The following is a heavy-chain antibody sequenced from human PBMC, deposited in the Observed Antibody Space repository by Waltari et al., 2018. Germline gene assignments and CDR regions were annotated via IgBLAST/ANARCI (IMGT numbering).Heavy chain of an antibody. CDR2: IRHTGST. CDR1: GCSISSYF. Sequence: QVHLQESGPGLVKPSETLSLTCSVSGCSISSYFWNWIRHPPGKGLEWMGYIRHTGSTKWNPSLESRVTMSVDTSKSQFSLRMTSVTAADTAVYYCARWDASGRYFGDWGQGTPVTVSS. D-gene: IGHD5-12*01. J-gene: IGHJ1*01. V-gene: IGHV4-59*08. CDR3: ARWDASGRYFGD.